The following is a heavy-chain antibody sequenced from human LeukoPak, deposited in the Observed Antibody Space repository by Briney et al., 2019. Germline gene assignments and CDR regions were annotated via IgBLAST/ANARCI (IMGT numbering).Heavy chain of an antibody. Sequence: GGSLRLSCAASGFTFSRYSMNWVRQAPGKGLEWVSSISSSSSYIFYADSVKGRFTISRDNAKNSLYLQMNSLRAEDTAVYYCAKFIVATIVNWFDPWGQGTLVTVSS. D-gene: IGHD5-12*01. CDR2: ISSSSSYI. CDR3: AKFIVATIVNWFDP. V-gene: IGHV3-21*04. J-gene: IGHJ5*02. CDR1: GFTFSRYS.